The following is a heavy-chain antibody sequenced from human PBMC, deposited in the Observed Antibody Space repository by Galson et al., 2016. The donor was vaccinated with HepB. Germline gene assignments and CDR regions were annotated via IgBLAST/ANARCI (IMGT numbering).Heavy chain of an antibody. V-gene: IGHV3-21*05. J-gene: IGHJ4*02. Sequence: TLRLSCAASGFTFSIYSMNWVRQAPGKGLEWISYISSSSRPIYYADSVKGRFTTSRDNAKNSLYLQMNSLRVEDTAIYYCASGHDSDAYYYPDYWGQGTLVTVSS. D-gene: IGHD3-22*01. CDR3: ASGHDSDAYYYPDY. CDR2: ISSSSRPI. CDR1: GFTFSIYS.